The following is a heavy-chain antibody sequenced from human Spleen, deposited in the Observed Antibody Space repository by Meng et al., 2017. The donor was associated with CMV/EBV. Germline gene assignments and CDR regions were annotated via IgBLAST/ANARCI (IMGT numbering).Heavy chain of an antibody. D-gene: IGHD1-26*01. Sequence: GSLRLSCTVSGGSISSSSYYWVWIRQPPGKGLEWIGSIYYSGSTYYNPSLKSRVTISVDTSKNQFSLKLSSVTAADTAVYYCARRNSGSYYRGAFDIWGQGTMVTVSS. J-gene: IGHJ3*02. CDR1: GGSISSSSYY. CDR3: ARRNSGSYYRGAFDI. CDR2: IYYSGST. V-gene: IGHV4-39*01.